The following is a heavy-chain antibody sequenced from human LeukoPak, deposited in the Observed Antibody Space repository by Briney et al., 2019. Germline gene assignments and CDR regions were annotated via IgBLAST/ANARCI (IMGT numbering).Heavy chain of an antibody. V-gene: IGHV3-48*01. CDR3: TMYSSSSPYFDY. CDR1: GFTFSSYS. CDR2: ISCSSSTM. Sequence: QPGGSLGLSCAASGFTFSSYSMNWVRQAPGKGLEWVSYISCSSSTMYYADSVKGRFTISRDNAKNSLYLQMNSLRAEDTAVYYCTMYSSSSPYFDYWGQGTLVTVSS. J-gene: IGHJ4*02. D-gene: IGHD6-13*01.